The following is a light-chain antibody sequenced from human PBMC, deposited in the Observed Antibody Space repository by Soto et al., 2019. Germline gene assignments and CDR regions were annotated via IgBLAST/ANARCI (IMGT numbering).Light chain of an antibody. CDR1: SSDIGGYNF. J-gene: IGLJ2*01. V-gene: IGLV2-14*01. CDR3: SSFTTSSTLVV. CDR2: EVN. Sequence: QSVLTQPASVSGSPGQSITISCTGTSSDIGGYNFVSWYQHHPGKAPKLMIYEVNNRPSGVSSRFSGSKSGNTASLTISGLQTEDEADYYSSSFTTSSTLVVFGGGTKLTVL.